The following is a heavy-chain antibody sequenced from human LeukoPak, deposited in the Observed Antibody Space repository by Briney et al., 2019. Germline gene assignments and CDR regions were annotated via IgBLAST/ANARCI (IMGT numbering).Heavy chain of an antibody. D-gene: IGHD7-27*01. V-gene: IGHV3-53*01. Sequence: PGGSLRLSCAASGFIVSSNYMSWVRQAPGKGLEWVSIIYSDGSTYYADSVKGRFTISRDNAKNSLYLQMNSLRAEDTAVYYCAALLGGPHPGYWGQGTLVTVSS. CDR3: AALLGGPHPGY. J-gene: IGHJ4*02. CDR1: GFIVSSNY. CDR2: IYSDGST.